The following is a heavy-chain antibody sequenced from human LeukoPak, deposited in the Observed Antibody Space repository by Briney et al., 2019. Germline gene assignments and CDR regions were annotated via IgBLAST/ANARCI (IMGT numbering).Heavy chain of an antibody. CDR1: GGSISSSSYY. Sequence: NPSETLSLTCTVSGGSISSSSYYWGWIRQPPGKGLEWIGSIYYSGSTYYNPSLKGRVTISVDTSKNQFSLRLSSVTAADTAVYYCARHSWGTTGTTLYYYYMDVWGKGTTVTISS. CDR2: IYYSGST. CDR3: ARHSWGTTGTTLYYYYMDV. D-gene: IGHD1-1*01. V-gene: IGHV4-39*07. J-gene: IGHJ6*03.